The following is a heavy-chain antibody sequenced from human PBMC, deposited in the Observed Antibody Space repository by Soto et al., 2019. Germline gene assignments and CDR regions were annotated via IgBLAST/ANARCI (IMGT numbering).Heavy chain of an antibody. CDR3: ARDGGYYYGSGSYPY. V-gene: IGHV1-3*01. CDR2: INAGNGNT. D-gene: IGHD3-10*01. CDR1: GYTFTSYA. J-gene: IGHJ4*02. Sequence: QVQLVQSGAEVKKPGASVKVSCKASGYTFTSYAMHWVRQAPGQRLEWMGWINAGNGNTKYSQKFQGRVTITRDTSASTAYMELSSLRSEDTAVYYCARDGGYYYGSGSYPYWGQGTLVTVSS.